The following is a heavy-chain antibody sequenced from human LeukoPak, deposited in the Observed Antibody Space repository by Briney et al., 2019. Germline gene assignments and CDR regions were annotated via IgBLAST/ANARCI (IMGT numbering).Heavy chain of an antibody. D-gene: IGHD3-9*01. J-gene: IGHJ3*02. Sequence: ASVKVSCKASGYTFTSYDINWVRQATGQGLEWMGWMNPNSGNTGYAQKFQGRVTMTRNTSISTAYMELSSLRSEDTAVYYCARRSVSYYDILTFPGAFDIWGQGTMVTVSS. V-gene: IGHV1-8*01. CDR1: GYTFTSYD. CDR3: ARRSVSYYDILTFPGAFDI. CDR2: MNPNSGNT.